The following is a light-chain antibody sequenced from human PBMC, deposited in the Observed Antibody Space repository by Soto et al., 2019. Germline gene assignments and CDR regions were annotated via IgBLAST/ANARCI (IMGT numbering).Light chain of an antibody. CDR1: QSVSSSY. CDR2: GAS. Sequence: EIVLTQSPGTLSLSPGERATLSYRASQSVSSSYLAWYQQKPGQAPRLLIYGASSRATGIPDRFSGSGSGTDFTLTISRLEPEDFAVYYCQQFGYTFGQGTKLEIK. CDR3: QQFGYT. J-gene: IGKJ2*01. V-gene: IGKV3-20*01.